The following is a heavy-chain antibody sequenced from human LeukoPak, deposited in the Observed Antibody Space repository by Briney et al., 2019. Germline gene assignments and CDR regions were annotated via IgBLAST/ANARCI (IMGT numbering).Heavy chain of an antibody. Sequence: PGGSLRLSCVRSGVTFTDYAPRWGRQAPGEGLEWGSAVTDSGGDTLYADSVRGRFTIYRDNLRNILYLQMHDLRVDDTAVYFCAKDGAQPGFFFDSWGQGALVTVSS. CDR3: AKDGAQPGFFFDS. CDR2: VTDSGGDT. D-gene: IGHD3-10*01. CDR1: GVTFTDYA. V-gene: IGHV3-23*01. J-gene: IGHJ4*02.